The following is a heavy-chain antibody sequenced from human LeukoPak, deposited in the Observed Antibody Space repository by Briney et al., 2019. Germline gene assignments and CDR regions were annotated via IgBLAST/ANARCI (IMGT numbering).Heavy chain of an antibody. V-gene: IGHV4-30-4*01. D-gene: IGHD3-3*01. J-gene: IGHJ4*02. Sequence: PSQTLSLTCTVSGGSISSGDYYWSWIRQPPGKGLEWVGNIYYSGSTYYNPSLKRRVTISVDTSMNQFSLKLSSVTAADTAVYYCARLERGYDFWSGYYPQGSCFDYWGQGTLVTVSS. CDR3: ARLERGYDFWSGYYPQGSCFDY. CDR2: IYYSGST. CDR1: GGSISSGDYY.